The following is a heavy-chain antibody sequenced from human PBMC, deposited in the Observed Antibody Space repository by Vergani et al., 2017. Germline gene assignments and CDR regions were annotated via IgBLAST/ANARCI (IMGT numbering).Heavy chain of an antibody. CDR1: GFTFSSYS. CDR2: ISSSSSYI. Sequence: VQLVESGGGLVKPGGSLRLSCAASGFTFSSYSMNWVRQAPGKGLEWVSSISSSSSYIYYADSVKGRFTISKDNAKNSLYLQMNSLRAEDTAVYYCASLHEGRGYSYGGDAFDIWGQGTMVTVSS. J-gene: IGHJ3*02. D-gene: IGHD5-18*01. CDR3: ASLHEGRGYSYGGDAFDI. V-gene: IGHV3-21*01.